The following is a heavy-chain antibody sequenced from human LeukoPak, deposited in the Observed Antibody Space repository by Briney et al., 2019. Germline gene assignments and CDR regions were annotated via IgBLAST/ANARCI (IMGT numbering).Heavy chain of an antibody. CDR3: TTPFFVVPSS. CDR2: IKSKTDGGII. CDR1: GFTFSNAW. V-gene: IGHV3-15*01. J-gene: IGHJ5*02. D-gene: IGHD3-16*02. Sequence: GGSLRLSCAASGFTFSNAWMNWVRQAPGKGLEWVGRIKSKTDGGIIDYAAPVKGRFTISRDDSKKTLYLQMNSLKTEDTAVYYSTTPFFVVPSSWGQGTLVTVSS.